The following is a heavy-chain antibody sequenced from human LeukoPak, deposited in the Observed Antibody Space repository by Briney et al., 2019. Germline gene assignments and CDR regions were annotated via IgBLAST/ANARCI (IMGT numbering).Heavy chain of an antibody. CDR1: GGSISSYY. J-gene: IGHJ5*02. CDR2: IYYSGST. D-gene: IGHD3-3*01. Sequence: PSETLSLTCTVSGGSISSYYWSWIRQPPGKGLEWIGYIYYSGSTNYNPSLKSRVTISVDTSKNQFPLKLSSVTAADTAVYYCARETYYDFWRGFDPWGQGTLVTVSS. CDR3: ARETYYDFWRGFDP. V-gene: IGHV4-59*01.